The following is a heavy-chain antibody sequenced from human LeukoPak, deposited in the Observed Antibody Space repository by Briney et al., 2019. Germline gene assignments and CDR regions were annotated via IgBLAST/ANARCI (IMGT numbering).Heavy chain of an antibody. D-gene: IGHD1-26*01. J-gene: IGHJ3*02. CDR3: AKVHYSGSYPGAFDI. Sequence: PGGSLRLSCAASGFTFSSYGMHWVRQVPGKGLEWVAVISYDGSNKYYADSVKGRFTISRDNSKNTLYLQMNSLRAEDTAVYYCAKVHYSGSYPGAFDIWGQGTMVTVSS. CDR1: GFTFSSYG. CDR2: ISYDGSNK. V-gene: IGHV3-30*18.